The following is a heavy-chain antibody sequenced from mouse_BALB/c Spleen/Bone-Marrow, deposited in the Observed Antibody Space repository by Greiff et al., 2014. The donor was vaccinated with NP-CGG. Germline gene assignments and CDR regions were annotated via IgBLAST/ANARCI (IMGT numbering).Heavy chain of an antibody. Sequence: EVQLQQSGPELVEPGASVKMSCKASGYTFTSYVMHWVKQKPGQGLEWIEYINPYNDGTKYNEKFKGKATLTSDKSSSTAYMELSSLTSEDSAVYYCARKVWYYAMDYWGQGTSVTVSS. CDR3: ARKVWYYAMDY. V-gene: IGHV1-14*01. J-gene: IGHJ4*01. D-gene: IGHD2-10*02. CDR1: GYTFTSYV. CDR2: INPYNDGT.